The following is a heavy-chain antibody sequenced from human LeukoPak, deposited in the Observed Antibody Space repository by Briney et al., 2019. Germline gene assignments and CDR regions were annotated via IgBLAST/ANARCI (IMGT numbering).Heavy chain of an antibody. D-gene: IGHD1-1*01. CDR3: ARPVPSRLGWFDP. J-gene: IGHJ5*02. Sequence: SETLSLTCTVSGGSLSSSSYYWGWVRQPPGKGLEWIETIYYSGRTYYNPSRKSRLTLSVDPARNHFSLKLSFVTPADTAVYYCARPVPSRLGWFDPWGEGTLVTVSS. CDR2: IYYSGRT. V-gene: IGHV4-39*01. CDR1: GGSLSSSSYY.